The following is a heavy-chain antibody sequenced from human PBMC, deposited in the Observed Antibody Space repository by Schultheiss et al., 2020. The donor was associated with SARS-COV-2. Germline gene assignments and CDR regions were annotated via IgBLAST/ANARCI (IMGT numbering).Heavy chain of an antibody. V-gene: IGHV4-30-4*08. CDR2: IYYTGNT. J-gene: IGHJ6*02. CDR1: GDSISSGAYN. D-gene: IGHD3-3*01. CDR3: ARVPVAYYDFWSGITYGMDV. Sequence: SQTLSLTCTVSGDSISSGAYNWSWIRQHPGKGLEWIGSIYYTGNTLCNPSLKSRLIMSLDTSKNQFSLKLSSVTAADTAVYYCARVPVAYYDFWSGITYGMDVWGQGTTVTVSS.